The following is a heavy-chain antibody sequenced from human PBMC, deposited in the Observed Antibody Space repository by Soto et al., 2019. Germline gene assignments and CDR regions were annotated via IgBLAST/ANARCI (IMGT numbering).Heavy chain of an antibody. CDR2: TYYSGST. V-gene: IGHV4-39*01. CDR3: ARRGELVLIGSQTGYNFFALDV. D-gene: IGHD1-20*01. Sequence: SGGITRTSSYYGGWIRQTPGKGMEWIGSTYYSGSTYSNPSLKSRVTISVDTSKNQFSLKLSSVTAADTAVYYCARRGELVLIGSQTGYNFFALDV. J-gene: IGHJ6*01. CDR1: GGITRTSSYY.